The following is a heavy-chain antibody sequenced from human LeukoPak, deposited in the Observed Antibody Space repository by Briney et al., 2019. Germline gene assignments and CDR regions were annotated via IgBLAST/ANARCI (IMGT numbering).Heavy chain of an antibody. CDR2: IWYSGSSL. D-gene: IGHD2-15*01. CDR3: ARDHADCRGGTCYSFSSLFYMDV. J-gene: IGHJ6*03. CDR1: GFTFSSYG. Sequence: GGSLRLSCTASGFTFSSYGMHWVRQAPGKGLEWVAVIWYSGSSLYYADSVRGRFTISRDNSKNTLNLQMNSLRAEDTGVYFCARDHADCRGGTCYSFSSLFYMDVWGKGATVTVS. V-gene: IGHV3-33*01.